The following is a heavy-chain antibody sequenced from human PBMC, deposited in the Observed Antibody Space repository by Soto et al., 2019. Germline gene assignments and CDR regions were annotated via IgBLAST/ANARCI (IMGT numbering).Heavy chain of an antibody. CDR1: GFTFTSYG. D-gene: IGHD1-26*01. CDR3: AKDGTGSDYFDY. CDR2: TSYDGSNK. Sequence: QVKLVESGGGVVQPGRSLRLSCAASGFTFTSYGMHWVRQAPGKGLEWVAATSYDGSNKYYADSVRGRFTISRDNSKQTMYLQMNSLRAEDTAVFYCAKDGTGSDYFDYWGQGTLVTVSS. J-gene: IGHJ4*02. V-gene: IGHV3-30*18.